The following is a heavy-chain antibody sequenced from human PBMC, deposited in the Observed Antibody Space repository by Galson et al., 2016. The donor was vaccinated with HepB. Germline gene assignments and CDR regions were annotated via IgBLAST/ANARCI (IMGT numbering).Heavy chain of an antibody. V-gene: IGHV1-2*06. CDR2: INADTGST. CDR3: ARDVQPDY. CDR1: GYMFTGYY. Sequence: SVKVSCKASGYMFTGYYMHWIRQTPGQGLEWMGRINADTGSTDYAQEFQGRFTMTRDKSLTTTYMELRSLRGDDTAVYYCARDVQPDYWGQGTLVTVSS. J-gene: IGHJ4*02.